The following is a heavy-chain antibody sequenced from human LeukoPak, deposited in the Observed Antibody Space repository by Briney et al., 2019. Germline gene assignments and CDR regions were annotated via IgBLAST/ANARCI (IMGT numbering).Heavy chain of an antibody. Sequence: ASVKVSCKASGYTFTGYYMHWVRQAPGQGLEWMGWMNPNSGNTGYAQKFQGRVTMTRNTSISTAYMELSSLRSEDTAVYYCARGGIRYCSGGSCYGHWGQGTLVTVSS. CDR3: ARGGIRYCSGGSCYGH. V-gene: IGHV1-8*02. J-gene: IGHJ4*02. CDR2: MNPNSGNT. D-gene: IGHD2-15*01. CDR1: GYTFTGYY.